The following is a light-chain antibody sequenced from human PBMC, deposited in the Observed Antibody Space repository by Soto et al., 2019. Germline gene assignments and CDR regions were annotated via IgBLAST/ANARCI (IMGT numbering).Light chain of an antibody. CDR2: DAS. Sequence: EIVLTQSPATLSFYPGQRATLSCRASQTVRNNYLAWYQQKPGQAPRLLIYDASSRATGIPDRFSGGGSGTDFTLTISRLEPEDFAVYYCQQFSSYPLTFGGGTKVDI. CDR1: QTVRNNY. V-gene: IGKV3-20*01. CDR3: QQFSSYPLT. J-gene: IGKJ4*01.